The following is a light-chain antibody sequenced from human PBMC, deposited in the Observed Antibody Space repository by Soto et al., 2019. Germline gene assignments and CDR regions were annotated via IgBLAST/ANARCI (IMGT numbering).Light chain of an antibody. J-gene: IGKJ5*01. CDR2: DAS. Sequence: EIVMTQSPATLSVSPGERATLSCRASQSVSSNVAWYQQIPGQTPRLLIYDASNRATGIPARFSGSGSGTDFTLTISSLEPEDFAVYYCQQRSNWPITFGQGTRLEIK. CDR3: QQRSNWPIT. CDR1: QSVSSN. V-gene: IGKV3-11*01.